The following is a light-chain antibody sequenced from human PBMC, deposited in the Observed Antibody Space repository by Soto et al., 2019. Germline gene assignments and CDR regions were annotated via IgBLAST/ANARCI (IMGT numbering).Light chain of an antibody. CDR2: WAS. J-gene: IGKJ1*01. Sequence: DIVMTQSPDSLAVSLGERATINCRSSQTIFYSSNRKDYLAWYQQKPGQPPRVLIYWASTRESGVPDRFSGSGSGSDFTLTISNLQAEDVGVYYCQQYSNSPWTLGQGTKVEIK. V-gene: IGKV4-1*01. CDR1: QTIFYSSNRKDY. CDR3: QQYSNSPWT.